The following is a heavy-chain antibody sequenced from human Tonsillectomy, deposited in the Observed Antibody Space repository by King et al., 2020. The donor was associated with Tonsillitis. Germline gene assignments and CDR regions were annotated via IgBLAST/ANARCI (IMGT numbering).Heavy chain of an antibody. CDR3: ARARIVVVPAAMSYYYYGMDV. D-gene: IGHD2-2*01. Sequence: VQLQESGPGLVKPSETLSLTCTVSGGSISSYYWSWIRQPPGKGLEWIGYIYYSGSTNYNPSLKSRVTISVDTSKNQFSLKLSSVPAADTAVYYCARARIVVVPAAMSYYYYGMDVWGQGTTVTVSS. CDR1: GGSISSYY. CDR2: IYYSGST. V-gene: IGHV4-59*01. J-gene: IGHJ6*02.